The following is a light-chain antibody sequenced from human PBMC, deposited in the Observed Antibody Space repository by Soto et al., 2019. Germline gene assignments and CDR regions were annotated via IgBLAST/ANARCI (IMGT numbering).Light chain of an antibody. Sequence: AIRMTQSPSSFSASTGDRVTITCRASQGISSYLAWYQQKPGKAPKLLIYAASTLQSGVPSRFSGSGSGTDFTLTISCLQSEDCATYYCHQYYSYPLTFGGGTKVEIK. J-gene: IGKJ4*01. CDR3: HQYYSYPLT. V-gene: IGKV1-8*01. CDR2: AAS. CDR1: QGISSY.